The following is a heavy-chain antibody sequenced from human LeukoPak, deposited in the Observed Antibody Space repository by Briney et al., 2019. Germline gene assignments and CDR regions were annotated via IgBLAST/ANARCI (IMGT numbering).Heavy chain of an antibody. D-gene: IGHD3-22*01. J-gene: IGHJ4*02. CDR3: ARDNYDSSTPYYFDY. Sequence: GGSLRLSCAASGFTFSDYYMNWVRQAPGKGLEWVSYISSSGSTIYYADSVKGRFTISRDNAKNSLYLQMNSLRAEGTAVYYCARDNYDSSTPYYFDYWGQGTLVTVSS. CDR2: ISSSGSTI. CDR1: GFTFSDYY. V-gene: IGHV3-11*04.